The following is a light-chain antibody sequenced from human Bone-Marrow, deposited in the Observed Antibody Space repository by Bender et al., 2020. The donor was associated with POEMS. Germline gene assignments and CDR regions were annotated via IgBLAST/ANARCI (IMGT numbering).Light chain of an antibody. CDR3: SSYAGSINHML. J-gene: IGLJ2*01. CDR1: SSDVGTYNV. V-gene: IGLV2-14*02. Sequence: QSALTQPASVSGSPGQSITISCTGTSSDVGTYNVVSWYQQHPGKVPKVIIYEGSKRPSGVSNCFSGSKSDNTASLTISGLQAEDEADYFCSSYAGSINHMLFGGGTKLTVL. CDR2: EGS.